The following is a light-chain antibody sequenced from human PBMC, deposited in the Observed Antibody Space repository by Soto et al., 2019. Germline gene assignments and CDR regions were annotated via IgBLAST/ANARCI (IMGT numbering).Light chain of an antibody. J-gene: IGLJ2*01. CDR3: ETWDSNTRV. CDR2: LEGSGSY. V-gene: IGLV4-60*02. Sequence: QSVLTQSSSASASLGSSVKLTCTLSSGHSSYIIAWHHQQPGKAPRYLMKLEGSGSYNMGSGVPDRFSGSSSGADRYLTISNLQFEDEANYYCETWDSNTRVFGGGTKLTVL. CDR1: SGHSSYI.